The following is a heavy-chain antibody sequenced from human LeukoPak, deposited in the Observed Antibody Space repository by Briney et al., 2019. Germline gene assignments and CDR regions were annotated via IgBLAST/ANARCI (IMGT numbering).Heavy chain of an antibody. J-gene: IGHJ4*02. V-gene: IGHV3-74*01. Sequence: PGGSLRLSCAASGFTFSTYWMHWVRQVPGRGLVCVSRINSDGTLTNYADSVKGRLTISRDNAKNTLYLQMNSLRAEDTAVYYCVRGGYGAYWGQGTLVTVSS. D-gene: IGHD3-16*01. CDR2: INSDGTLT. CDR3: VRGGYGAY. CDR1: GFTFSTYW.